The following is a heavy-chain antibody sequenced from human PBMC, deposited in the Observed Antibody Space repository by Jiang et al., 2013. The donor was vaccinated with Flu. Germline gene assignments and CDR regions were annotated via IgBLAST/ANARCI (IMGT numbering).Heavy chain of an antibody. CDR3: ARSKFYYDSSWYFDL. D-gene: IGHD3-22*01. Sequence: QLVESGGGLVQPGGSLRLSCAASGFTFSSYAMSWVRQAPGKGLEWVSAVTGGGGSSYSADSVKGRFTISRDNSKNTLYLQMNSLRAEDTAVYYCARSKFYYDSSWYFDLWGRGTLVTVSS. CDR1: GFTFSSYA. J-gene: IGHJ2*01. CDR2: VTGGGGSS. V-gene: IGHV3-23*04.